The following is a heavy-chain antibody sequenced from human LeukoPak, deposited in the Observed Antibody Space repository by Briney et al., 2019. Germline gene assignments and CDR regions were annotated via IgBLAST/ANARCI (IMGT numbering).Heavy chain of an antibody. V-gene: IGHV3-66*01. Sequence: PGGSLRLSCAASGFTVSSNYMSWVCQAPGKGLEWVSVIYSGGSTYYADSVKGRFTISRDNAKSSLSLQMNSLRAEDTAVYYCARGHSNYGDYFDYWGQGTLVTVSS. J-gene: IGHJ4*02. CDR1: GFTVSSNY. D-gene: IGHD4-11*01. CDR3: ARGHSNYGDYFDY. CDR2: IYSGGST.